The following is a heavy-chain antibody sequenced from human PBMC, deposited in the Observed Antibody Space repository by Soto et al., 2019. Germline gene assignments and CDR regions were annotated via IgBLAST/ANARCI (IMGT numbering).Heavy chain of an antibody. CDR2: IYYSGST. CDR3: ARDYAVGSLPYYYYRMDV. CDR1: GGSISSGDYY. J-gene: IGHJ6*02. V-gene: IGHV4-30-4*01. D-gene: IGHD3-16*01. Sequence: PSETLSLTCTVSGGSISSGDYYWSWIRQPPGKGLEWIGYIYYSGSTHYNPSLKSRVTISVATSKNQFSLKLSSVTAADTAVYYCARDYAVGSLPYYYYRMDVWGQGTTITVSS.